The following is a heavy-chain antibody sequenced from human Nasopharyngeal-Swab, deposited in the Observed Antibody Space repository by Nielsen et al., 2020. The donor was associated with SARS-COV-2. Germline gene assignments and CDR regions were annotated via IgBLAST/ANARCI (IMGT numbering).Heavy chain of an antibody. D-gene: IGHD3-10*01. V-gene: IGHV4-31*03. CDR2: IYYSGST. Sequence: SQSLSPTSTLSARSISSGGYYWSWTRQHPGKGLEWIGYIYYSGSTYYNPSLKSRFTISVDTSKNQFALKLSSVTAADTAVYYCADITRNYYGSGSYYSTFDYWGQGTLVTVSS. J-gene: IGHJ4*02. CDR3: ADITRNYYGSGSYYSTFDY. CDR1: ARSISSGGYY.